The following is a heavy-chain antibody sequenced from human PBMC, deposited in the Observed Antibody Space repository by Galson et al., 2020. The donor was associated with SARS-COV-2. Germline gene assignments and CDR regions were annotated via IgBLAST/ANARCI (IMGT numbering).Heavy chain of an antibody. Sequence: SLKISCAASGFTFDDYAMHWVRQAPGKGLEWVSGISWNSGSIGYADSVKGRFTISRDNAKNSLYLQMNSLRAEDTALYYCAKGSSITMVRGVIGAFDIWGQGTMVTVSS. CDR2: ISWNSGSI. D-gene: IGHD3-10*01. CDR3: AKGSSITMVRGVIGAFDI. V-gene: IGHV3-9*01. CDR1: GFTFDDYA. J-gene: IGHJ3*02.